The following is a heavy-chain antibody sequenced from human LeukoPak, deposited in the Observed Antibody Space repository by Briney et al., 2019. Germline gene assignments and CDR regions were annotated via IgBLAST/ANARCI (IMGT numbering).Heavy chain of an antibody. V-gene: IGHV4-59*08. CDR3: ARQGSGGRAFDI. D-gene: IGHD1-26*01. CDR1: GGSISSYY. Sequence: SETLSLTCIASGGSISSYYWSWIRQPPGKGLEWIGYIYSSGSTNSNPSLKSRVTISVDTSKSQFSLKVTSVTAADTAVYYCARQGSGGRAFDIWGQGTMVTVSS. CDR2: IYSSGST. J-gene: IGHJ3*02.